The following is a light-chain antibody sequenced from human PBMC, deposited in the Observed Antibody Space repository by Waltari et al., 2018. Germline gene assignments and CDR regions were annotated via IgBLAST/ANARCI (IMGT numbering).Light chain of an antibody. J-gene: IGKJ2*01. CDR1: QSVSNR. CDR3: QQYNYWPGT. V-gene: IGKV3-15*01. Sequence: EIGMTQSPATLSVSPGERVTLSSRASQSVSNRLAWYQQRPGQGPRLPIYDASTRATGVPARFSVSGSGTEFTLTIRSMQSEDFAVYYCQQYNYWPGTFGQGTKVEIK. CDR2: DAS.